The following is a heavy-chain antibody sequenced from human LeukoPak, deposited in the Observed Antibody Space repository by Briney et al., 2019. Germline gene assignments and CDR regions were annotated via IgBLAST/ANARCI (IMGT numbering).Heavy chain of an antibody. CDR1: GFTYTDYY. J-gene: IGHJ3*02. Sequence: GGSLRLSCAASGFTYTDYYMNWIRQAPGKGLEWVSYISSGSSYTRYADSVKGRFTISRDNAKNSLFLQMNSLRDEDTALYYCARGGKYNWNEGTFDIWGQGTMVTASP. V-gene: IGHV3-11*06. D-gene: IGHD1-1*01. CDR2: ISSGSSYT. CDR3: ARGGKYNWNEGTFDI.